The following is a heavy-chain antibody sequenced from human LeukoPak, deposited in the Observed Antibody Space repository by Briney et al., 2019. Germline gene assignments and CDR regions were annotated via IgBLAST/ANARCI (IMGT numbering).Heavy chain of an antibody. V-gene: IGHV1-2*02. CDR2: INPNSGGT. Sequence: GASVKVSCKASGYTFTGYYMHWVRQAPGQGLEWMGWINPNSGGTNYAQKFQGRVTMTRDTSISTAYMELSRLRSDDTAVYHCARDGVPGSDAFDIWGQGTMVTVSS. CDR1: GYTFTGYY. D-gene: IGHD1-14*01. CDR3: ARDGVPGSDAFDI. J-gene: IGHJ3*02.